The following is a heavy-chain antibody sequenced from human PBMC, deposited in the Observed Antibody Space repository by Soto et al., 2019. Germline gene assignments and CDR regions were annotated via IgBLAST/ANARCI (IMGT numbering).Heavy chain of an antibody. D-gene: IGHD3-9*01. V-gene: IGHV4-59*12. J-gene: IGHJ6*02. CDR2: IYYSGST. Sequence: SETLSLTCTVSGGSISSYYWSWIRQPPGKGLEWIGYIYYSGSTNYNPSLKSRVTISVDTSKNQFSLKLSSVTAADTAVYYCAGEGGVRYFDWLLYPAYYYGMDVWGQGTTVTVSS. CDR3: AGEGGVRYFDWLLYPAYYYGMDV. CDR1: GGSISSYY.